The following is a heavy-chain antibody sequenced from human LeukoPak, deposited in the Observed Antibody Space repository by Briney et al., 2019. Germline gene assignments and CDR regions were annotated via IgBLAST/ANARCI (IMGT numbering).Heavy chain of an antibody. Sequence: GGSLRLSCAASGFSFSDFYMSWIRQAPGKGLEWVSYISSSGTTFYYADSVKGRFTISRDNAKNSLLLQMNNLRADDTAVYYCGRDGSGSPDYWGQGTLVTVSS. J-gene: IGHJ4*02. D-gene: IGHD3-10*01. V-gene: IGHV3-11*01. CDR3: GRDGSGSPDY. CDR2: ISSSGTTF. CDR1: GFSFSDFY.